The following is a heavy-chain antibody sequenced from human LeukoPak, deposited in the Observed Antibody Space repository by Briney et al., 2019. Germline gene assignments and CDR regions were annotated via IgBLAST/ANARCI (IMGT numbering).Heavy chain of an antibody. Sequence: ASVKVSCKASGYTFTVYYMHWVRQAPGQGLEWMGWINPNSGGTNYAQKFQGRVTMTRDTSISTAYMELSRLRSDDTAVYYCARERALGYCTNGVCPYFDYWGQGTLVTVSS. D-gene: IGHD2-8*01. CDR1: GYTFTVYY. CDR3: ARERALGYCTNGVCPYFDY. J-gene: IGHJ4*02. V-gene: IGHV1-2*02. CDR2: INPNSGGT.